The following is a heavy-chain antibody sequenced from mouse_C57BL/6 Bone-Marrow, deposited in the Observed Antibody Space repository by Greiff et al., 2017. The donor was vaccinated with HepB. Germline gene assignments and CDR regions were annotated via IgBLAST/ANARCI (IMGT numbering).Heavy chain of an antibody. J-gene: IGHJ3*01. V-gene: IGHV1-81*01. CDR1: GYTFTSYG. CDR2: IYPRSGNT. D-gene: IGHD3-2*02. CDR3: ARRGSSGSPWFAY. Sequence: VQVVESGAELARPGASVKLSCKASGYTFTSYGISWVKQRTGQGLEWIGEIYPRSGNTYYNEKFKGKATLTADKSSSTAYMELRSLTSEDSAVYFCARRGSSGSPWFAYWGQGTLVTVSA.